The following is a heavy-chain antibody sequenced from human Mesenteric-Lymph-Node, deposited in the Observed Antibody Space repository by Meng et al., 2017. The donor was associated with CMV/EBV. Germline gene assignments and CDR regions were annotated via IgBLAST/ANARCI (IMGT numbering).Heavy chain of an antibody. CDR1: GFILRSYS. Sequence: GESLKISCAASGFILRSYSMNWVRQAPGKGLEWVAYINKGVGTIYADSVKGRFTISRDNDKNSLSLQMSSLRVEDTALYYCTRDLGVAYGMDVWGQGTAVTVSS. CDR2: INKGVGTI. J-gene: IGHJ6*01. V-gene: IGHV3-48*04. D-gene: IGHD3-16*01. CDR3: TRDLGVAYGMDV.